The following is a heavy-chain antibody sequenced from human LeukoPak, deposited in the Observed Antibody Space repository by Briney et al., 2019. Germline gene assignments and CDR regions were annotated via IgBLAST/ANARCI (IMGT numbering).Heavy chain of an antibody. CDR2: IWNSGNS. CDR1: AGSINSGGYF. V-gene: IGHV4-31*03. CDR3: ARYHCGRTYCPGVDF. Sequence: RSSETLSLTCTVSAGSINSGGYFWTWVRQHPGEGLEWIGYIWNSGNSYYNPSLSSRVIISADSSKSTFSLKLSSVTAADTAVYYCARYHCGRTYCPGVDFYGQGTLVTVSS. D-gene: IGHD2-2*01. J-gene: IGHJ4*02.